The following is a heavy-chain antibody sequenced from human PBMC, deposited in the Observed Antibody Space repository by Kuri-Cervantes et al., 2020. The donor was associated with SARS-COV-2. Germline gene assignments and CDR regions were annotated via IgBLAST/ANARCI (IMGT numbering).Heavy chain of an antibody. CDR1: GFSLSTSGVG. CDR3: AHSSTYYDFWSGYLPSYHFDY. V-gene: IGHV2-5*05. D-gene: IGHD3-3*01. CDR2: IYWDDDK. J-gene: IGHJ4*02. Sequence: SGPTLVKPTQTLTLTCTFSGFSLSTSGVGVGWIRQPPGKALEWLALIYWDDDKRYGPSLKSRLTITKDTSKNQVVLTMTNMDPVDTATYYCAHSSTYYDFWSGYLPSYHFDYWGQGTLVTVSS.